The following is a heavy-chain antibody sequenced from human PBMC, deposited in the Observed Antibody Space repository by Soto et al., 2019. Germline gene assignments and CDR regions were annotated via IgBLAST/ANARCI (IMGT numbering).Heavy chain of an antibody. CDR1: GGTFSNSV. V-gene: IGHV1-69*01. Sequence: QVQLVQSGAEVKKPGSSVKVSCKASGGTFSNSVISWVRQAPGQGLEWMGGIIPIFDTPKYAQKLQGRVTIIADESTNTADMELSSLRSEDTAVYYCARAPILVGVTMHENYFDQWGQGTLVTVSS. CDR2: IIPIFDTP. J-gene: IGHJ4*02. CDR3: ARAPILVGVTMHENYFDQ. D-gene: IGHD3-3*01.